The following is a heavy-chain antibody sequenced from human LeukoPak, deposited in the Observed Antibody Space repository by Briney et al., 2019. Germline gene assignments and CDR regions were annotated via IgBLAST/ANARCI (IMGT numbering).Heavy chain of an antibody. D-gene: IGHD4-11*01. J-gene: IGHJ4*02. CDR2: IYYSGST. CDR3: ARQRAGPLQHFDY. V-gene: IGHV4-59*08. CDR1: GGSISSYY. Sequence: KSSETLSLNCTVSGGSISSYYWSWIRQPPGKGLEWCGYIYYSGSTNYNPSLKSRVTISVDTSKNQFTLRLSSVTAADTAVYYCARQRAGPLQHFDYWGQGTLVTVSS.